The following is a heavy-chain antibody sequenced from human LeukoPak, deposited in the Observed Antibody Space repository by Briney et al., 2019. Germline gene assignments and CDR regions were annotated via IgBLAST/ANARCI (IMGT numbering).Heavy chain of an antibody. V-gene: IGHV1-8*01. CDR2: MNPKTGYT. CDR1: GYTFTNYH. CDR3: ARILSPLYYYGDYDAFDI. J-gene: IGHJ3*02. Sequence: ASVKVSCKASGYTFTNYHIIWVRQAAGQGLEWMGWMNPKTGYTVYAQKFRGRVTMTRYTSINTAYMELSSLRSEDTAVYYCARILSPLYYYGDYDAFDIWGQGTMVTVSS. D-gene: IGHD4-17*01.